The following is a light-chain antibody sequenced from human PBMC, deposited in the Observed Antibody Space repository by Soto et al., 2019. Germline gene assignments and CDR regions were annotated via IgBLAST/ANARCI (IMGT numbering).Light chain of an antibody. CDR1: SSNIGGGYD. V-gene: IGLV1-40*01. CDR2: GNS. Sequence: QSVLTQPPSVSGAPGQRVTISCTGSSSNIGGGYDVHWYQQLPGTAPKLLIYGNSNRPSGVPDRFSGSKSGTSASLAITGLQAEDEADYHCQSYESSLSAYYVFGTGTKVTVL. CDR3: QSYESSLSAYYV. J-gene: IGLJ1*01.